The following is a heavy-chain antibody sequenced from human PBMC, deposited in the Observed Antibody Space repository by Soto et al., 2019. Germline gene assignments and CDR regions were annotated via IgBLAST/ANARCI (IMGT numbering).Heavy chain of an antibody. CDR3: TSTYSSNWYAGN. J-gene: IGHJ4*02. V-gene: IGHV3-23*01. Sequence: GGSLRLSCVGSGFAFSFYAMTWVRQAPGKGLEWVSGIGGTGARTHYADSVKARFTISRDNSKNTLYLQMNSLRAEDTAVYYCTSTYSSNWYAGNWGQGTPVTV. D-gene: IGHD6-13*01. CDR2: IGGTGART. CDR1: GFAFSFYA.